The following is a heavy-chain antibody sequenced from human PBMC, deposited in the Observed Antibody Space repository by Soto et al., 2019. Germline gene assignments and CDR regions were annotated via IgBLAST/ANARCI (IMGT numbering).Heavy chain of an antibody. CDR1: GFSLSTSGVG. V-gene: IGHV2-5*01. CDR2: IYWNDDK. D-gene: IGHD6-13*01. J-gene: IGHJ6*02. CDR3: AHSSSSWYVNGMDV. Sequence: SGPTLVNATQTLTLTCTFSGFSLSTSGVGVGWIRQPPGKALEWLALIYWNDDKRYSPSLKSRLTITKDTSKNQVVLTMTNVDPVDTATYYCAHSSSSWYVNGMDVWGQGTTVTVSS.